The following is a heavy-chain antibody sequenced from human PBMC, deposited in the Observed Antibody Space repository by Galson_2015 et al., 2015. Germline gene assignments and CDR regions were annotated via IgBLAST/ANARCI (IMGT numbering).Heavy chain of an antibody. V-gene: IGHV4-59*12. Sequence: ETLSLTCTVSGGSINSDHWSWLRQPPGKGLEWIGYIYYSGNTNYNPSLKSRVTISLDTSKIQFSLQLGSVTAADTAVYSCARGAGWYENWGQGTLVTVSS. D-gene: IGHD6-19*01. CDR1: GGSINSDH. CDR3: ARGAGWYEN. CDR2: IYYSGNT. J-gene: IGHJ4*02.